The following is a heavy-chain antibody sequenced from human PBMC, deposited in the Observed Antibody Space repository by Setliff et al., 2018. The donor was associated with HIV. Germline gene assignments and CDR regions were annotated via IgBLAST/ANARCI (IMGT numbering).Heavy chain of an antibody. CDR3: ARGGFYSSDYYLLDY. CDR1: GGSISSHY. J-gene: IGHJ4*02. D-gene: IGHD6-19*01. V-gene: IGHV4-59*11. Sequence: PSETLSLTCTVPGGSISSHYWSWIRQPPGKGLEWIGYIYYSGSTNYNPSLKSRVTISVDTSKKQFSLKLDSVTAADTAVYYCARGGFYSSDYYLLDYWGQGTLVTVSS. CDR2: IYYSGST.